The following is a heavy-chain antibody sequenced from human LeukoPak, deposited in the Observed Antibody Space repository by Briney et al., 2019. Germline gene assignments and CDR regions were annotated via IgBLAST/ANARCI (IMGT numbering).Heavy chain of an antibody. CDR3: ARVHITMVRGVPYYYYYMDV. J-gene: IGHJ6*03. CDR1: GFTFSSYA. CDR2: ISYDGSNK. D-gene: IGHD3-10*01. V-gene: IGHV3-30*04. Sequence: PGGSLRLSCAASGFTFSSYAMHWVRQAPGKGLEWVAVISYDGSNKYYADSVKGRFTISRDNAKNSLYLQMNSLRAEDTAVYYCARVHITMVRGVPYYYYYMDVWGKGTTVTISS.